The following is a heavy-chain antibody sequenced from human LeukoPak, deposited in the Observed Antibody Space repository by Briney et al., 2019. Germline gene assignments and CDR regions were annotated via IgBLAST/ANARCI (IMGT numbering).Heavy chain of an antibody. J-gene: IGHJ4*02. CDR1: GFTVSSNY. V-gene: IGHV3-53*01. Sequence: GGSLRLSCAASGFTVSSNYMSWVRQAPGKGLEWVSVIYSGGSTYYADSVKGRFTISRDNSKNTLYLQMNSLRAEDTAVYYCARLRKERQWLVPTYFDYWGQGTLVTVSS. CDR2: IYSGGST. D-gene: IGHD6-19*01. CDR3: ARLRKERQWLVPTYFDY.